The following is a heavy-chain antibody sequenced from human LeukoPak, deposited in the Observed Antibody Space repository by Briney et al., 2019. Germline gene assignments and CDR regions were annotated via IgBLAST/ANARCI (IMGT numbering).Heavy chain of an antibody. Sequence: SETLSPTCAVYDGSFSSYYWNWIRQPPGKGLEWIGEINHSGITNYNPSLKSRVTISVDTSKNQFSLNLSSVTAADTAVYYCARVYWGSITCCFDYWGQGTLVTVSS. CDR2: INHSGIT. V-gene: IGHV4-34*01. CDR1: DGSFSSYY. J-gene: IGHJ4*02. CDR3: ARVYWGSITCCFDY. D-gene: IGHD2-2*01.